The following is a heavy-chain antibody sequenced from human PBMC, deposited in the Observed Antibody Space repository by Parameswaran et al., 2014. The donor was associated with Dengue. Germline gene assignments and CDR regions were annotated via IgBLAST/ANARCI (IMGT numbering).Heavy chain of an antibody. D-gene: IGHD6-13*01. CDR2: IYPGDSDT. CDR3: ARQVYPWGSSWYENWFDP. J-gene: IGHJ5*02. V-gene: IGHV5-51*01. Sequence: WIRQPPGKGLEWMGIIYPGDSDTRYSPSFQGQVTISADKSISTAYLQWSSLKASDTAMYYCARQVYPWGSSWYENWFDPWGQGTLVTVSS.